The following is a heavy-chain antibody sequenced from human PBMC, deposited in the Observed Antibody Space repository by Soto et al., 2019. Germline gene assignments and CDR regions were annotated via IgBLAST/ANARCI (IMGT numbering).Heavy chain of an antibody. CDR1: GGSFSCHY. V-gene: IGHV4-59*08. CDR2: VFYTGST. CDR3: ARQDGYYYYMDV. J-gene: IGHJ6*03. Sequence: SETLSLTCKVSGGSFSCHYWSWIRQPPGEGMEWIGYVFYTGSTNYNPSLRSRVLISVDTSKNQFSLKLRSVTAADTAVYYCARQDGYYYYMDVWGKGTTVTVSS.